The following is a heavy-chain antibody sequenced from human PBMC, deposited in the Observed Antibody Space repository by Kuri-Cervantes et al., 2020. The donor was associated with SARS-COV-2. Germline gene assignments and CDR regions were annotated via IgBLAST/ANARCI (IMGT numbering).Heavy chain of an antibody. Sequence: SQTLSLTCAIPGDSVHSQSAAWNWIRQSPSRGLEWLGRTYYRYKRYNDYAVSVKSRITINPDTSKNQFYLQLNSVTPEDTAVYYCARDLFTMVRGVNYYYGMDVWGQGTTVTVSS. J-gene: IGHJ6*02. CDR2: TYYRYKRYN. D-gene: IGHD3-10*01. CDR3: ARDLFTMVRGVNYYYGMDV. CDR1: GDSVHSQSAA. V-gene: IGHV6-1*01.